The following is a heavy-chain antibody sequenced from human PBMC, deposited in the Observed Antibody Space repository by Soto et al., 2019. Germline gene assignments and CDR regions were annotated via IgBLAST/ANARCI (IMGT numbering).Heavy chain of an antibody. V-gene: IGHV4-59*01. CDR2: IYYSGST. CDR3: ARGLVGAYFDY. D-gene: IGHD1-26*01. Sequence: QVQLQESGPGLVKPSETLSLTCTVSGGSISSYYWSWIRQPPGKGLEWIGYIYYSGSTNYNPSLKSPVTISVDTSKNQFSLKLSSVTAADTAVYYCARGLVGAYFDYWGQGTLVTVSS. CDR1: GGSISSYY. J-gene: IGHJ4*02.